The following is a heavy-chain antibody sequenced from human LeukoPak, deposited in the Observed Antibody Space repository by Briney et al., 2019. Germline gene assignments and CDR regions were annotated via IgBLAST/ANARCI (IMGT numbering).Heavy chain of an antibody. CDR1: GGSISSYY. V-gene: IGHV4-59*08. Sequence: PSETLSLTCTVSGGSISSYYWSWIRQPPGKGLEWIGYIYYSGSTNYNPSLNSRVAISVDTSKNQFSLKLSSVTAADTAVYYCARGAEWYSSSLLGGYYFDYWGQGTLVTVSS. CDR3: ARGAEWYSSSLLGGYYFDY. D-gene: IGHD6-13*01. J-gene: IGHJ4*02. CDR2: IYYSGST.